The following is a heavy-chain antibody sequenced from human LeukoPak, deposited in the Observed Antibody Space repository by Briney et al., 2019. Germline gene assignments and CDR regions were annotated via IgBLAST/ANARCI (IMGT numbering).Heavy chain of an antibody. J-gene: IGHJ6*03. Sequence: GASVKVSCKASGYTFTSYGISWVRQAPGQGLEWMGRIIPILGIANYAQKFQGRVTITADESTSTAYMELSSLRSEDTAVYYCARDRRAIFGVVITTYYYYYYMDVWGKGTTVTVSS. CDR3: ARDRRAIFGVVITTYYYYYYMDV. V-gene: IGHV1-69*04. CDR1: GYTFTSYG. D-gene: IGHD3-3*01. CDR2: IIPILGIA.